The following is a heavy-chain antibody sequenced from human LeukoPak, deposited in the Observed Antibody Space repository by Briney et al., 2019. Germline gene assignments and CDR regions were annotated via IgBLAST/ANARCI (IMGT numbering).Heavy chain of an antibody. J-gene: IGHJ4*02. Sequence: SETLSLTCTVSGGSINSSSYYWGWIRQPPGKGLEWIGTIHDSGSTYYNPSLKSRVTISVDTSKNQFSLKLRSVTAADTAVYYCARQWPTAFDYWGQGTLVTVSS. CDR1: GGSINSSSYY. CDR2: IHDSGST. V-gene: IGHV4-39*01. D-gene: IGHD1-26*01. CDR3: ARQWPTAFDY.